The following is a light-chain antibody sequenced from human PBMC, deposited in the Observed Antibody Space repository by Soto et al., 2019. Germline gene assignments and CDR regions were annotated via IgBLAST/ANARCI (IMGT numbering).Light chain of an antibody. CDR2: NDS. CDR1: NIGNKN. J-gene: IGLJ3*02. CDR3: QVCDTSSDDRSDPHSDRWV. V-gene: IGLV3-21*02. Sequence: SYELTQPPSVSVAPGQTAMITCGGNNIGNKNVHWYQQRPGQAPVLVVYNDSDRPSGIPDRLSASNSENTATLTISRVEAGDEADFYCQVCDTSSDDRSDPHSDRWVFGGGTKLTVL.